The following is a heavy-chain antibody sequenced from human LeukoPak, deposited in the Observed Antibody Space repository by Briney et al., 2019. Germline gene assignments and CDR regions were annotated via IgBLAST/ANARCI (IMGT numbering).Heavy chain of an antibody. J-gene: IGHJ4*02. CDR2: IYYNGGT. CDR3: SRESAGTTIHY. V-gene: IGHV4-39*07. Sequence: SETLSLTCTVSGDSISGSNYYWGWIRQSPGRGLEWIGRIYYNGGTFFNPSLKSRVTISLDMSKNQFSLQLRSVTAADTAVYYCSRESAGTTIHYWGQGTLVTVSS. CDR1: GDSISGSNYY. D-gene: IGHD1-1*01.